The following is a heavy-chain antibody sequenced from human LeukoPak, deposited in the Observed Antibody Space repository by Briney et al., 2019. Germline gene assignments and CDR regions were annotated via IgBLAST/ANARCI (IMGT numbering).Heavy chain of an antibody. J-gene: IGHJ4*02. CDR1: GFTSSSYW. D-gene: IGHD5-18*01. CDR3: ARGGYSYGRVDY. Sequence: GGSLRLSCAASGFTSSSYWMHWVRQAPGKGLVWVSRINSDGSSTSYANSVKGRFTISRDNAKNTLYLQMNSLRAEDTAVYYCARGGYSYGRVDYWGQGALVTVSS. V-gene: IGHV3-74*01. CDR2: INSDGSST.